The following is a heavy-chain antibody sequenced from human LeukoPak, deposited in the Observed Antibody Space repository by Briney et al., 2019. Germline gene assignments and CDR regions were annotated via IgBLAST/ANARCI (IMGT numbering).Heavy chain of an antibody. CDR2: ISYDGSNK. CDR3: AKDLWFGELSVDDY. D-gene: IGHD3-10*01. J-gene: IGHJ4*02. CDR1: GFTFSSYA. V-gene: IGHV3-30-3*01. Sequence: PGGSLRLSCAASGFTFSSYAMHWVRQAPGKGLEWVAVISYDGSNKYYADSVKGRFTISRDNSKNTLYLQMNSLRAEDTAVYYCAKDLWFGELSVDDYWGQGTLVTVSS.